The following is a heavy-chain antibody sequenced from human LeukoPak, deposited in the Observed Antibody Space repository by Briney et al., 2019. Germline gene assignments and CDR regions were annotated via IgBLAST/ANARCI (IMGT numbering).Heavy chain of an antibody. CDR3: ARGRESHGHYFHF. CDR1: GGTFNNYA. V-gene: IGHV1-69*13. Sequence: ASVTVSCKASGGTFNNYAINWVRQAPGQGLEGMGGIFPLFETTNYAQGFKGRVTITADDSTSTAYMELNSLRTEDTAVYYCARGRESHGHYFHFWGQGTLVTVSS. D-gene: IGHD1-26*01. CDR2: IFPLFETT. J-gene: IGHJ4*02.